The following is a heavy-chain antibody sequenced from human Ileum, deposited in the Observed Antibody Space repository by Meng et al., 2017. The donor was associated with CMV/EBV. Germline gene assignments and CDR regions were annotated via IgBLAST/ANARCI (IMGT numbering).Heavy chain of an antibody. Sequence: SCKASGFTFSSYSMNWVRQAPGKGLEWISYISSSGRTIYYGDAVKGRFTISRDNARNSLYLQLNSLRAEDAAVYYCARQMVSLDSWGQGTLVTVSS. CDR1: GFTFSSYS. CDR3: ARQMVSLDS. CDR2: ISSSGRTI. J-gene: IGHJ4*02. D-gene: IGHD6-13*01. V-gene: IGHV3-48*04.